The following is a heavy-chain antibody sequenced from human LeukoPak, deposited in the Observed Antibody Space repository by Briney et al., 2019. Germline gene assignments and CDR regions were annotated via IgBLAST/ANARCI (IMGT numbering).Heavy chain of an antibody. CDR1: GFTFSSYA. D-gene: IGHD3-16*01. CDR2: LRGNGDT. Sequence: PGGSLRLSCAASGFTFSSYAMSWVREAPAGGLEWVSSLRGNGDTFYADSVKGRFTLSRDESKNTVYLHLNELRVEDTAVYYCAKASWVSTADAVLWGQGTVVIVSS. CDR3: AKASWVSTADAVL. J-gene: IGHJ4*02. V-gene: IGHV3-23*01.